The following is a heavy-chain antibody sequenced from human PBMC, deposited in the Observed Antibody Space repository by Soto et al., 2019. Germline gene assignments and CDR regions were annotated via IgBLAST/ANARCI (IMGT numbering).Heavy chain of an antibody. V-gene: IGHV4-59*01. J-gene: IGHJ6*02. CDR2: IYYRGST. Sequence: SETLSLTCTVSGGSISPYYRSWIRQPPGKGLEWLGYIYYRGSTDYNPSLKSRVTISVDTSKNQFSLNLSSVTAADTAVYYCARDLRFQGHDYADYLGYGMDVWGQGTTVTVSS. CDR1: GGSISPYY. D-gene: IGHD4-17*01. CDR3: ARDLRFQGHDYADYLGYGMDV.